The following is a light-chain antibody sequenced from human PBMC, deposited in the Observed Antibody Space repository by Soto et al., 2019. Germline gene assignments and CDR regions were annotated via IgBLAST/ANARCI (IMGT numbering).Light chain of an antibody. Sequence: EIVLTQSPGTLSFSPGERATLSCRASQSVSSTYLAWYQQKPGQAPRLLIYGASSRATGIPDRFSGSGSGTDFTLTISRLEPEDFAVYYCQQYGSSPTWTFGQGNKVEIK. CDR1: QSVSSTY. J-gene: IGKJ1*01. CDR2: GAS. CDR3: QQYGSSPTWT. V-gene: IGKV3-20*01.